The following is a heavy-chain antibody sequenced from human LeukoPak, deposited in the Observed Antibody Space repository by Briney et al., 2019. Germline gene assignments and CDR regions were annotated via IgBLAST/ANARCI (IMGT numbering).Heavy chain of an antibody. D-gene: IGHD5-12*01. CDR3: ARGSGYRGYDGGFFFDY. V-gene: IGHV4-59*01. CDR1: GGSISSYY. J-gene: IGHJ4*02. Sequence: SETLSLTCTVSGGSISSYYWSWIRQAPGKGLEWIGYMCYSGRTNYYPSLKSRVSISVDTSKSQFSLTLSSVAAADTAVYYCARGSGYRGYDGGFFFDYWGQGTLVTVSS. CDR2: MCYSGRT.